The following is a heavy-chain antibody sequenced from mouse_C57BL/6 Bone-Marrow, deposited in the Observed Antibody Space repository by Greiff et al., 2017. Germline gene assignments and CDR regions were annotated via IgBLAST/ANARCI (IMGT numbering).Heavy chain of an antibody. CDR1: GYTFTSYW. CDR2: IYPGSGST. J-gene: IGHJ4*01. D-gene: IGHD1-1*01. V-gene: IGHV1-55*01. Sequence: QVQLQQPGAELVKPGASVKMSCKASGYTFTSYWITWVKQRPGQGLEWIGDIYPGSGSTNYNEKFKSKATLTVDTSSSTAYMQLSSLTSEDSAVYYCAREAYYYGSSYYAMDYWGQGTSVTVSS. CDR3: AREAYYYGSSYYAMDY.